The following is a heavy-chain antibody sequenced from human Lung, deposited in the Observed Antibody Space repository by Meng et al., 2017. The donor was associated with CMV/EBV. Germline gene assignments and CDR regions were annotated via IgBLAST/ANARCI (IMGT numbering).Heavy chain of an antibody. CDR2: IYYSGST. Sequence: SETXSLXCTVSGGSISSSSYYWGWIRQPPGKGLEWIGSIYYSGSTYYNPSLKSRVTISVDTSKNQFSLKLSSVTAADTAVYYCASTEDYYDSSGYDYWGQGXLVTVSS. CDR1: GGSISSSSYY. J-gene: IGHJ4*02. D-gene: IGHD3-22*01. CDR3: ASTEDYYDSSGYDY. V-gene: IGHV4-39*01.